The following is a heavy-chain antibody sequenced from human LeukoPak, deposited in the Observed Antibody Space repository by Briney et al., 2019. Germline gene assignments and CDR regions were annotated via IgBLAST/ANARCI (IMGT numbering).Heavy chain of an antibody. Sequence: GGSVRLSCAASGFTFSIYSMHWVRQAPGKGLEWVAYIRYDGSEKYYAESLKGRFTISRDNSKNTLYLQMNSLRAEDTALYYCARSTRARYFDLWGRGTLVTVSS. D-gene: IGHD5-24*01. CDR1: GFTFSIYS. CDR2: IRYDGSEK. J-gene: IGHJ2*01. V-gene: IGHV3-30*02. CDR3: ARSTRARYFDL.